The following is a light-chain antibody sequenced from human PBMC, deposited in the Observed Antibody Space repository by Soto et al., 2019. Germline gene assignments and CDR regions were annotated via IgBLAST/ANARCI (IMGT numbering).Light chain of an antibody. CDR2: DVS. J-gene: IGLJ1*01. CDR1: SSDVGGYNY. V-gene: IGLV2-14*01. Sequence: QSVLTQPASVSGSPGQSITISCTGTSSDVGGYNYVSWYQQHPGKAPKLMIYDVSNRPSGVSNRFSGFKSGNTASLTISGLQAEDEADYYCSLYTSSTTTYVYGTGTKVTVL. CDR3: SLYTSSTTTYV.